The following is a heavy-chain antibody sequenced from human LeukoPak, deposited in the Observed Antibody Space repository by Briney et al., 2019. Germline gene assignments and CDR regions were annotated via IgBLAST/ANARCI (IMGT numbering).Heavy chain of an antibody. J-gene: IGHJ6*03. D-gene: IGHD5-12*01. CDR2: INHSVST. V-gene: IGHV4-34*01. CDR1: DGSFTDYH. Sequence: SSETLSLTYAVYDGSFTDYHWTWIRQPPGKGLEWIGEINHSVSTRYSPSLKSRVTISVYTPKNQFSLKLSSVTAADTAVYYCARATEGYSSSVVYMDVWGKRTTVTVSS. CDR3: ARATEGYSSSVVYMDV.